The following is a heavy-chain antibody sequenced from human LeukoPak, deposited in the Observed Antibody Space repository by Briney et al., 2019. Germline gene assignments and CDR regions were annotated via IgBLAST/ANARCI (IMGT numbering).Heavy chain of an antibody. D-gene: IGHD1-26*01. J-gene: IGHJ4*02. Sequence: QTGGSLRLSCTSSGFTFSSYWMSWVRQAPGKGPEWVAHIKENGNEQYYADSVKGRFTISRDNAKKSLCLQMNSLRAEDTALYYCARDEVGVGATHDYWGQGTLVTVSS. CDR1: GFTFSSYW. V-gene: IGHV3-7*01. CDR3: ARDEVGVGATHDY. CDR2: IKENGNEQ.